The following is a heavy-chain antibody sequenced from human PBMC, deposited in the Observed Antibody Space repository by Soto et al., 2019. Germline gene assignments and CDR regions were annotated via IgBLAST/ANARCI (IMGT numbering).Heavy chain of an antibody. V-gene: IGHV3-15*01. CDR1: GFTFSNAW. J-gene: IGHJ4*02. D-gene: IGHD3-9*01. CDR2: IKSKTDGGTT. CDR3: TREQVLRYFDWLAYYFDY. Sequence: PGGSLRLSCAASGFTFSNAWMSWVCQAPGKGLEWVGRIKSKTDGGTTDYAAPVKGRFTISRDDSKNTLYLQMNSLKTEDTAVYYCTREQVLRYFDWLAYYFDYWGQGTLVTVSS.